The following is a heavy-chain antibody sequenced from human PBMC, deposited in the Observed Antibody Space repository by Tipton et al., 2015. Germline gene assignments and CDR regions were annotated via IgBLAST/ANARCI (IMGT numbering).Heavy chain of an antibody. CDR1: GYSISSGYY. Sequence: TLSLTCDVSGYSISSGYYWGWIRQPPGMGLEWIASIHYGGNTHYNPSLMSRVTISVDTSKNQFSLTLNSVTAADTAFYYCARKPVVRGAYYYFDYWGQGTLVTVSS. V-gene: IGHV4-38-2*01. D-gene: IGHD3-10*01. J-gene: IGHJ4*02. CDR3: ARKPVVRGAYYYFDY. CDR2: IHYGGNT.